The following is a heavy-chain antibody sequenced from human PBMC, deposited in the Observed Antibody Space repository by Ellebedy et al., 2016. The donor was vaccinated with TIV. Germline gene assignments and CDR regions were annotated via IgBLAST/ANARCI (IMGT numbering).Heavy chain of an antibody. Sequence: GGSLRLSCAASGFTFSPYSMNWVRQAPGKGLEWVSYISGSSLTKFYADSVKGRFTISRDNAERSLYLQMDSLRAEDTAVYYCATDGSYGDYRSPAHAFVFWGQGTMVSVAS. CDR3: ATDGSYGDYRSPAHAFVF. CDR1: GFTFSPYS. J-gene: IGHJ3*01. CDR2: ISGSSLTK. V-gene: IGHV3-48*04. D-gene: IGHD3-10*01.